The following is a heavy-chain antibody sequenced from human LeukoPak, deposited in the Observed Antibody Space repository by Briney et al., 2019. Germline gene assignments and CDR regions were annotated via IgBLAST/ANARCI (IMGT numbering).Heavy chain of an antibody. CDR2: ISYDGSNK. CDR3: AKASGYDSFFDY. J-gene: IGHJ4*02. Sequence: GGSLRLSCAASGFTFSSYAMSWVRQAPGKGLEWVTLISYDGSNKNYADSVKGRFIISRDNSNNTLYLQMNSLRPEDTAVYYCAKASGYDSFFDYWGQGTLVTVSS. V-gene: IGHV3-30*18. CDR1: GFTFSSYA. D-gene: IGHD5-12*01.